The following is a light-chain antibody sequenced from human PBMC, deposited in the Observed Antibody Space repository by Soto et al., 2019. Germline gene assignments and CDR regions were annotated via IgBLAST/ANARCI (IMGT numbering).Light chain of an antibody. CDR2: GAS. J-gene: IGKJ1*01. V-gene: IGKV3-15*01. Sequence: IVMPQSPATLSVSPGERAPLSCRARQSVSSNLAWYQQKPGQAPRLLLYGASTRATGIPARFSGSGSGTEFTLTISSLQSEDFAIYYCQHYNNWPPWTFGQGTKVEIK. CDR3: QHYNNWPPWT. CDR1: QSVSSN.